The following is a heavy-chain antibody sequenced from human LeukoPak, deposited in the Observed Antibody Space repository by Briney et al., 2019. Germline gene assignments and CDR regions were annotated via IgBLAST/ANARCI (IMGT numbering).Heavy chain of an antibody. CDR2: IRKDGSDI. V-gene: IGHV3-7*01. CDR3: ARESGGDLGEAFDI. D-gene: IGHD1-26*01. J-gene: IGHJ3*02. CDR1: GFTFSTSW. Sequence: GGSLRLSCAASGFTFSTSWMSWVRQAPGKGLEWVANIRKDGSDIHYVDSVKGRFTISRDNAKNSLYLEMSSLRGEDTALYYCARESGGDLGEAFDIWGQGTMVTVSS.